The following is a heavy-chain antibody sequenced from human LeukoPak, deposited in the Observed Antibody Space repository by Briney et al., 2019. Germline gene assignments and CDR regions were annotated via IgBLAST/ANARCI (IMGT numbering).Heavy chain of an antibody. D-gene: IGHD6-13*01. CDR2: INPNSGGT. J-gene: IGHJ5*02. CDR1: GYTFTGYY. CDR3: ARDSQYSSSWYGNWFDP. V-gene: IGHV1-2*02. Sequence: GASVKVPCKASGYTFTGYYMHWVRQAPGQGLEWMGWINPNSGGTNYAQKFRGRVTMTRDTSISTAYMELSRLRSDDTAVYYCARDSQYSSSWYGNWFDPWGQGTLVTVSS.